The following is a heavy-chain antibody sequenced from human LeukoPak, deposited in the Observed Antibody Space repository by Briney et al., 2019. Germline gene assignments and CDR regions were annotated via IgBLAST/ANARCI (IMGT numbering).Heavy chain of an antibody. J-gene: IGHJ6*04. D-gene: IGHD4-23*01. V-gene: IGHV3-21*01. CDR1: GFTFSNYI. CDR3: ARGAYGGISMDV. Sequence: GGSLRLSCAASGFTFSNYIMNWVRQAPGKGLEWASSISSGNRHIEYADSVKGRFTISRDNAMNSLYLQMDSLRVEDTSVYYCARGAYGGISMDVWGKGTTVTVSS. CDR2: ISSGNRHI.